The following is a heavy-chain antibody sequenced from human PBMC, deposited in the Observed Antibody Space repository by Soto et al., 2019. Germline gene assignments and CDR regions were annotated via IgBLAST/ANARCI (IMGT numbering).Heavy chain of an antibody. Sequence: QVQLVQSGAAVKKPGSSVKVSCKASGGTFNSYAINWVRQAPGQGLEWMGGIIPIFGAANYAQKFQGRVTITADESTSTADMELSSLRSEDTAVYYCARDPTYYRYYFDYWGQGTLVTVSS. CDR2: IIPIFGAA. V-gene: IGHV1-69*12. J-gene: IGHJ4*02. CDR3: ARDPTYYRYYFDY. CDR1: GGTFNSYA. D-gene: IGHD2-21*01.